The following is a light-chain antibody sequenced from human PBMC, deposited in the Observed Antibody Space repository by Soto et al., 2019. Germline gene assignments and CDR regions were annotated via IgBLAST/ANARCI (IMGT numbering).Light chain of an antibody. J-gene: IGKJ1*01. CDR2: GAS. V-gene: IGKV3-15*01. Sequence: EIVLTQSPATLSLYPGERATLSCRASQSVSSYLAWYQQKPGQAPRLLIYGASTRATGIPARFSGSGSGTEFTLSISSLQSEDFAVYYCQQYNNWPWPFGQGTK. CDR3: QQYNNWPWP. CDR1: QSVSSY.